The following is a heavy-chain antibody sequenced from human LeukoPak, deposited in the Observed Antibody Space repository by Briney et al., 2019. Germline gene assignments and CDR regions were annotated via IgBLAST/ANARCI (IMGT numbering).Heavy chain of an antibody. CDR1: GFPFSSYA. V-gene: IGHV3-23*01. D-gene: IGHD3-22*01. CDR3: AKDLRITIIVVVKAPTEFDY. CDR2: ISNSDDST. Sequence: GGSLRLSCAASGFPFSSYAMSWVRQAPGKGLEWVSTISNSDDSTYYADSVKGRFTISRDNSENTLFLRMNSLRAEDTAVYYCAKDLRITIIVVVKAPTEFDYWGQGTLVTVSS. J-gene: IGHJ4*02.